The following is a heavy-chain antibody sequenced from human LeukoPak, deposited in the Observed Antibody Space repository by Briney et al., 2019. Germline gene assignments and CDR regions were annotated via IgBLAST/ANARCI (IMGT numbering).Heavy chain of an antibody. CDR2: IYYSGST. J-gene: IGHJ4*02. V-gene: IGHV4-61*05. CDR1: GGSISSSSYY. D-gene: IGHD5-18*01. CDR3: ASGYRIFDY. Sequence: SETLSLTCTVSGGSISSSSYYWGWIRRPPGKGLEWIGYIYYSGSTNYNPSLKSRVTISVDTSKNQFSLKLSSVTAADTAVYYCASGYRIFDYWGQGTLVTVSS.